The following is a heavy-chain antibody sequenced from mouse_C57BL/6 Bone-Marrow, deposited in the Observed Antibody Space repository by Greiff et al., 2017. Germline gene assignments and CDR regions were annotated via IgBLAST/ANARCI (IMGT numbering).Heavy chain of an antibody. CDR2: IDPSDSYT. V-gene: IGHV1-59*01. D-gene: IGHD1-1*01. Sequence: QVQLQQPGAELVRPGTSVKLSCKASGYTFTSYWMHWVKQRPGQGLEWIGVIDPSDSYTNYNQKFKGKAKLTVDTSSSTAYMQLSSLTSEDSAVYYCARAFSTVVAGDYWGQGTTLTVSS. CDR3: ARAFSTVVAGDY. CDR1: GYTFTSYW. J-gene: IGHJ2*01.